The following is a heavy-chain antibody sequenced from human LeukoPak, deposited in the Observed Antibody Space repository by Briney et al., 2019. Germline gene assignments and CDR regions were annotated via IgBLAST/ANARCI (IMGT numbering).Heavy chain of an antibody. CDR3: AKKGTAATLDY. CDR2: INHNGNVN. Sequence: GGSLRLSCAASGFTFSSYWMNWARQAPGKGLEWVASINHNGNVNYYVDSVKGRFTISRDNAKNSLYLQMNSLRAEDTALYYCAKKGTAATLDYWGQGTLVTVSS. J-gene: IGHJ4*02. V-gene: IGHV3-7*03. CDR1: GFTFSSYW. D-gene: IGHD2-15*01.